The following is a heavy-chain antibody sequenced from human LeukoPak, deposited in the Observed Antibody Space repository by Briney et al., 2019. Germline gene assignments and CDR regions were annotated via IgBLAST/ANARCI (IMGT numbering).Heavy chain of an antibody. D-gene: IGHD1-26*01. J-gene: IGHJ4*02. CDR3: ARVGSYYEVVY. CDR2: IYYSGST. CDR1: GGSISSSSYY. V-gene: IGHV4-39*07. Sequence: SETLSLTCTVSGGSISSSSYYWGWIRQPPGKGLEWIGSIYYSGSTYYNPSLKSRVTISVDTSKNQFSLKLSSVTAADTAVYYCARVGSYYEVVYWGQGTLVTVSS.